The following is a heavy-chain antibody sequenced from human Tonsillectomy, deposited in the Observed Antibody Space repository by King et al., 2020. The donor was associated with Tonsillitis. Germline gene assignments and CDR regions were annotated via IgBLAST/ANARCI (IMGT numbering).Heavy chain of an antibody. CDR1: GFTFRNYA. Sequence: VQLVESGGGVVQPGRSLRLSCAASGFTFRNYAMHWVRQAPGKGLEWVAIISYDGSCKYYADSVKGRFTLSRDNSKNTLYLQMNSLRPEDTAVYYCAKSLESSAFYYYGLDVWGQGTTVTVSS. V-gene: IGHV3-30*18. J-gene: IGHJ6*02. CDR2: ISYDGSCK. CDR3: AKSLESSAFYYYGLDV. D-gene: IGHD3-22*01.